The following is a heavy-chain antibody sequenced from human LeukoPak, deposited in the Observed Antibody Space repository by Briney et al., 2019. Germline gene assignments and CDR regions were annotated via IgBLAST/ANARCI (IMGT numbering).Heavy chain of an antibody. D-gene: IGHD6-13*01. J-gene: IGHJ1*01. CDR3: AREAAAQLGLYFQH. CDR1: GGSISSGDYY. Sequence: SETLSLTCTVSGGSISSGDYYWSWIRQPPGKGLEWIGYIYYSGSTYYNPSLKSRVTISVDTSKNQFSLKLSSVTAADTAVYYCAREAAAQLGLYFQHWGQGTLVTVSS. V-gene: IGHV4-30-4*02. CDR2: IYYSGST.